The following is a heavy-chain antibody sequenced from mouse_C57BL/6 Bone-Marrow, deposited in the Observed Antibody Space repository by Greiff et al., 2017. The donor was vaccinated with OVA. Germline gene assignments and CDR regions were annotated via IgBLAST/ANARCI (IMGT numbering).Heavy chain of an antibody. Sequence: QVQLKESGAELVRPGTSVKVSCKASGYAFTNYLIEWVKQRPGQGLEWIGVINPGSGGTNYNEKFKGKATLTADKSSSTAYMQLSSLTSEDSAVYVCARWDGYYDYWYFDVWGTGTTVTVSS. V-gene: IGHV1-54*01. CDR2: INPGSGGT. CDR1: GYAFTNYL. D-gene: IGHD2-3*01. J-gene: IGHJ1*03. CDR3: ARWDGYYDYWYFDV.